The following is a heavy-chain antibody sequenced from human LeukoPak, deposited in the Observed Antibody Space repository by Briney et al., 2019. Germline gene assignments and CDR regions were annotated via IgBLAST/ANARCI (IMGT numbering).Heavy chain of an antibody. V-gene: IGHV4-34*01. D-gene: IGHD6-13*01. CDR1: GGSFSGYY. J-gene: IGHJ5*02. CDR3: ARVGGGTLYSSSSNWFDP. Sequence: SETLSLTCAVYGGSFSGYYWSWIRQPPGKGLEWIGEINHSGSTNYNPSLKSRVTISVDTSKNQFSLKLSSVTAADTAVYYCARVGGGTLYSSSSNWFDPWGQGTLVTVSS. CDR2: INHSGST.